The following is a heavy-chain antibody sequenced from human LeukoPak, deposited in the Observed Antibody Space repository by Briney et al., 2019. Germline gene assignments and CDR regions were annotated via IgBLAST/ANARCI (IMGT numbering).Heavy chain of an antibody. CDR1: GFTLSHYA. CDR3: AKGHRYCTSGNCNSAVDY. J-gene: IGHJ4*02. V-gene: IGHV3-23*01. Sequence: GGSLRLSCSMSGFTLSHYAMSWVRQAQGKGLEWVSTIGGGGGSTDYTDSVKGRFTISRDNSKNTLYLQMNSLGAEDTAVYYCAKGHRYCTSGNCNSAVDYWGQGTLVTVSS. D-gene: IGHD2-15*01. CDR2: IGGGGGST.